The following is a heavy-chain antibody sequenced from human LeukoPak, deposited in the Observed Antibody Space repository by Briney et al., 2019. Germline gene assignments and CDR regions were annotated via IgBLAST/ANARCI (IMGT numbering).Heavy chain of an antibody. CDR1: GGSISSGSYY. V-gene: IGHV4-61*02. J-gene: IGHJ4*02. CDR3: ARELLDFWSGYFDY. CDR2: IYTSGST. D-gene: IGHD3-3*01. Sequence: SETLSLTCTVSGGSISSGSYYWSWIRQPAGKGLEWIGRIYTSGSTNYNPSLKSRVTISVDTSKNQFSLKLSSVTAADTAVYYCARELLDFWSGYFDYWGQGTLVTVSS.